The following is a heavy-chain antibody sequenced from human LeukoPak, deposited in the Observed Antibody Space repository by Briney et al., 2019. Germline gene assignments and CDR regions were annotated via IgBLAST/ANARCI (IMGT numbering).Heavy chain of an antibody. J-gene: IGHJ4*02. Sequence: SETLSLTCTVSGGSISGTYYWGWIRQPPGKGLEWIASIYHSGSTYYNPSLRSRVTISVDTSKKQFSLKLSSVTAADTAMYYCARLTSYGGDQDYWGQGTLVTVSS. V-gene: IGHV4-39*01. D-gene: IGHD4-23*01. CDR3: ARLTSYGGDQDY. CDR1: GGSISGTYY. CDR2: IYHSGST.